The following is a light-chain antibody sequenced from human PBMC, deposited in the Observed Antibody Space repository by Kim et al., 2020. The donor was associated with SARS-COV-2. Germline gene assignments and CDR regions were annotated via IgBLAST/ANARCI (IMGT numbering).Light chain of an antibody. CDR3: QQRTNWPRT. J-gene: IGKJ1*01. CDR2: DAS. CDR1: QSISIY. V-gene: IGKV3-11*01. Sequence: EIVLTQSPVTLSLSPGERATLSCRASQSISIYLAWYQQKPGQVPRLLIYDASNRATGIPARFSGSGSGTDFTLTISNLEPEDFAVYYCQQRTNWPRTFGQGTKVDIK.